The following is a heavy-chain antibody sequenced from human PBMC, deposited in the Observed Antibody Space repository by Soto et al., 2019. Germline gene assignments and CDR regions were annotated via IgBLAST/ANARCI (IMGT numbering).Heavy chain of an antibody. Sequence: EVQLVESGGGLVQPGRSLRLSCTASGFTFDDYAMSWFRQAPGKGLEWVGFIRSKAYGGTTEHAASVKGRFTISRDDSKSIAYLQMNSLKTEDTAVYYCSSVFGSAPGPIDYWGQGTLVTVSS. CDR3: SSVFGSAPGPIDY. J-gene: IGHJ4*02. V-gene: IGHV3-49*03. CDR1: GFTFDDYA. CDR2: IRSKAYGGTT. D-gene: IGHD2-15*01.